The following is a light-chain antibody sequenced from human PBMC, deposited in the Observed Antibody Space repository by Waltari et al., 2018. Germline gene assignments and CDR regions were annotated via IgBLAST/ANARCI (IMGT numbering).Light chain of an antibody. CDR3: QVWDSTSAHQV. V-gene: IGLV3-21*02. CDR1: HVGSKS. CDR2: DEE. J-gene: IGLJ2*01. Sequence: LTQSPSVSVAPGQTASITCGANHVGSKSVNRYQQKPGQAPVLVVFDEEDRPSGIPERFSGFNFGNTATLTISRVEAGDEADYYCQVWDSTSAHQVFGGGTKLTVL.